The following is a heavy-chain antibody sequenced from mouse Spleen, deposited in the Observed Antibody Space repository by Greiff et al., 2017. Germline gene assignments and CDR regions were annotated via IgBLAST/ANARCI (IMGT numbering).Heavy chain of an antibody. J-gene: IGHJ3*01. V-gene: IGHV1-81*01. CDR2: IYPRSGNT. CDR1: GYTFTSYG. D-gene: IGHD2-1*01. CDR3: AREGHGNLAWFAY. Sequence: QVQLQQSGAELARPGASVKLSCKASGYTFTSYGISWVKQRTGQGLEWIGEIYPRSGNTYYNEKFKGKATLTADKSSSTAYMELRSLTSEDSAVYFCAREGHGNLAWFAYWGQGTLVTVSA.